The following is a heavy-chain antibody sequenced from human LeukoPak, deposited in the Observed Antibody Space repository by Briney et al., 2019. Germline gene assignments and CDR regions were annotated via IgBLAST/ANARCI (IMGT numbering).Heavy chain of an antibody. Sequence: GGSLRLSCAASGFTFSSYSMNWVRQAPGKGLVWVSAISGSGGSTYYADSVKGRFTISRDNSKNTLYLQMNSLRAEDTAVYYCAELGITMIGGVWGKGTTVTISS. CDR1: GFTFSSYS. D-gene: IGHD3-10*02. J-gene: IGHJ6*04. CDR2: ISGSGGST. V-gene: IGHV3-23*01. CDR3: AELGITMIGGV.